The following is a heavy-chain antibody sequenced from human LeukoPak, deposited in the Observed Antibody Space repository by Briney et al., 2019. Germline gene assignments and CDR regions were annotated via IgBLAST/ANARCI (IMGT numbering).Heavy chain of an antibody. V-gene: IGHV3-23*01. D-gene: IGHD4-17*01. J-gene: IGHJ5*02. CDR2: ISGSGGSI. CDR1: GFIFSSYA. CDR3: ARDGVTVSDNWFDP. Sequence: GGSLRLSCATSGFIFSSYAMSWVRQAPGRGLEWVSSISGSGGSIYYADSVKGRFTISRDNSKNTLYLQMNSLRAEDTAVYYCARDGVTVSDNWFDPWGQGTLVTVSS.